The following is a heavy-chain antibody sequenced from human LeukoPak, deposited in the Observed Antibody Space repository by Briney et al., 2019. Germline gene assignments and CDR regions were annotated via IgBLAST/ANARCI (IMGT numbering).Heavy chain of an antibody. V-gene: IGHV4-34*01. D-gene: IGHD4-17*01. J-gene: IGHJ5*02. CDR3: ARGARYGDYSWFDP. CDR2: INHSGST. CDR1: GGSFSGYY. Sequence: PSETLSLTCAVYGGSFSGYYWSWIRQPPGKGLEWRGEINHSGSTNYNPSLKSRVTISVDTSKNQFSLTLSSVTAADTAVYYCARGARYGDYSWFDPWGQGTLVTVSS.